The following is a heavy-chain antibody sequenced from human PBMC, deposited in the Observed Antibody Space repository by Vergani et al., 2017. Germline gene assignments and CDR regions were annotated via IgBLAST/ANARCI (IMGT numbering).Heavy chain of an antibody. CDR2: ISSNGGST. D-gene: IGHD2-8*01. Sequence: EVQLVETGGGLIQPGGSLRLSCAASGFTFSSYAMHWVRQAPGKGLEYVSAISSNGGSTYYANSVKGRFTISRDNSKNTLYLQMNSLRAEDTALYYCAVYCTNGVCPDYWGQGTLVTVSS. V-gene: IGHV3-64*01. J-gene: IGHJ4*02. CDR1: GFTFSSYA. CDR3: AVYCTNGVCPDY.